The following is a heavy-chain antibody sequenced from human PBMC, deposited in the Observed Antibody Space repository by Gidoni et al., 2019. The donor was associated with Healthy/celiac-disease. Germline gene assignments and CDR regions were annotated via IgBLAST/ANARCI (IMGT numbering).Heavy chain of an antibody. Sequence: QLQLQESGPGLVKPSETLSLTCTVSGGSISSSSYYWGWIRQPPGKGLEWIGSIYYSGSTYYNPSLKSRVTISVDTSKNQFSLKLSSVTAADTAVYYCARPPYWNDTNLRDYWGQGTLVTVSS. V-gene: IGHV4-39*01. CDR1: GGSISSSSYY. J-gene: IGHJ4*02. CDR2: IYYSGST. CDR3: ARPPYWNDTNLRDY. D-gene: IGHD1-1*01.